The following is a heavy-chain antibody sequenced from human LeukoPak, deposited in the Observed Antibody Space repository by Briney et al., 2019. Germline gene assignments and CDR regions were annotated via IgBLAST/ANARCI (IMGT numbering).Heavy chain of an antibody. Sequence: GSLRLSCAASGFIFSSYWMHWVRHAPGKGLAWVSRINTDGSSTSYADSVKGRFTISRDNAKNSLYLQMNSLRAEDTAVYYCARPPAYCSSTSCAEFDYWGQGTLVTVSS. D-gene: IGHD2-2*01. CDR3: ARPPAYCSSTSCAEFDY. V-gene: IGHV3-74*01. CDR1: GFIFSSYW. J-gene: IGHJ4*02. CDR2: INTDGSST.